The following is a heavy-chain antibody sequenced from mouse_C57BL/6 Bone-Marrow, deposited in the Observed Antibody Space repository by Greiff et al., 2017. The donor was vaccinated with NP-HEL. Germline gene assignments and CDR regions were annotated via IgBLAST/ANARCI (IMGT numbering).Heavy chain of an antibody. Sequence: EVQLQQSGPELVKPGASVKISCKASGYTFTDYYMNWVKQSHGKSLEWIGDINPINGGTSYNQKFKGKATLTVDKSSSTAYMELRSLTSEDSAVYYCARATYYDYDGAMDYWGQGTSVTVSS. CDR2: INPINGGT. CDR3: ARATYYDYDGAMDY. CDR1: GYTFTDYY. D-gene: IGHD2-4*01. V-gene: IGHV1-26*01. J-gene: IGHJ4*01.